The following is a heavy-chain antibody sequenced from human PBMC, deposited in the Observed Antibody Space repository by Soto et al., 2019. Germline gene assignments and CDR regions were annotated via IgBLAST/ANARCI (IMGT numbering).Heavy chain of an antibody. CDR2: IHPSGDT. CDR1: SGSFSTYY. J-gene: IGHJ5*02. Sequence: QVQLQQWGAGLLKPSETLSLTCAVDSGSFSTYYCSWTRQPPGKGLEWIGEIHPSGDTDYNPSLSHRVNISLDTSKNQFSLKLTSVTAADTAVYFCSRGRDPHQGGRTWGQGTLVTVSS. V-gene: IGHV4-34*02. CDR3: SRGRDPHQGGRT. D-gene: IGHD3-16*01.